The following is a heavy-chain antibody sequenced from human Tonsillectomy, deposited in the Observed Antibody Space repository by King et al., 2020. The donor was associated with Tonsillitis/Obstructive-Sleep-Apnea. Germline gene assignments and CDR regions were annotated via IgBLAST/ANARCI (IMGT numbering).Heavy chain of an antibody. J-gene: IGHJ5*02. CDR1: GYSFTSYW. V-gene: IGHV5-10-1*01. CDR2: IDPSDSYT. Sequence: QLVQSGAEVKKPGESLRISCKGSGYSFTSYWISWVRQMPGKGLEWMGRIDPSDSYTNYSPSFQGHVTISADKSISTAYLLWSSLKASDTAMYYCARRIVVVPAAPTTNWFDPWGQGTLVTVSS. CDR3: ARRIVVVPAAPTTNWFDP. D-gene: IGHD2-2*01.